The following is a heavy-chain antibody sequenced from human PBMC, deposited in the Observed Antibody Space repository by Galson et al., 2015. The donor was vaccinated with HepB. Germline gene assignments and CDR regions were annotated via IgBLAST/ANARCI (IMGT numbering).Heavy chain of an antibody. CDR1: GFTFSSYA. CDR2: ISYDGSNK. V-gene: IGHV3-30-3*01. J-gene: IGHJ6*02. D-gene: IGHD1-14*01. CDR3: AREKSTTAYYYYGMDV. Sequence: SLRLSCAASGFTFSSYAMHWVRQAPGKGLEWVAVISYDGSNKYYADSVKGRFTISRDNSKNTLYLQMNSLRAEDTAVYYCAREKSTTAYYYYGMDVWGQGTTVTVSS.